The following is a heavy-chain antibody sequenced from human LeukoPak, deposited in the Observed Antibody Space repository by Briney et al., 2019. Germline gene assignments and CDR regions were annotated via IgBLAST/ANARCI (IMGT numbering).Heavy chain of an antibody. CDR1: DYTFTDYY. CDR3: ARDLAFGEMVTNRGAFDI. CDR2: INPYSGGT. J-gene: IGHJ3*02. D-gene: IGHD5-24*01. Sequence: ASVNVSFTSSDYTFTDYYIHWVGQAPGQGREWMGWINPYSGGTNYAQKFQDRVTMTRDTSISTVYMELTGLRSDDTAVYYCARDLAFGEMVTNRGAFDIWGQGTMVTVSS. V-gene: IGHV1-2*02.